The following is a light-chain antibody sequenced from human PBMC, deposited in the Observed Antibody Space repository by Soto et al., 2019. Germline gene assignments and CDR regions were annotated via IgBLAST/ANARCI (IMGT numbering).Light chain of an antibody. CDR1: QSVGSNF. V-gene: IGKV3-20*01. J-gene: IGKJ4*01. Sequence: EIVLTQSPGTLSLSPGERATLSCRASQSVGSNFLAWYQQRPGQPPRLLVYHAPRRATGIPDRFSGSGSGADFTLTISRLEPEDFAVYYCHQYANAPLTFGGGTKVDIK. CDR3: HQYANAPLT. CDR2: HAP.